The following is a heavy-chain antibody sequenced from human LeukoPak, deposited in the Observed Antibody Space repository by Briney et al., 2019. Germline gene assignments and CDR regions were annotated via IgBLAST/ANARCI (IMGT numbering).Heavy chain of an antibody. J-gene: IGHJ4*02. CDR2: INPNSGGT. D-gene: IGHD5-18*01. CDR1: GYTFTGYY. V-gene: IGHV1-2*02. CDR3: AREGDVDTAIVYYFDY. Sequence: ASVKVSCKASGYTFTGYYMHWVRHAPGQGLEWMGWINPNSGGTNYAQKFQGRVTMTRDTSISTAYMELSRLRSDDTAVYYCAREGDVDTAIVYYFDYWGQGTLVTVSS.